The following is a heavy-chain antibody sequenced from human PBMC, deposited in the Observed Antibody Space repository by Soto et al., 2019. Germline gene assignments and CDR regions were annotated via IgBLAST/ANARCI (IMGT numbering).Heavy chain of an antibody. CDR2: ISSSSSYI. V-gene: IGHV3-21*01. Sequence: EVQLVESGGGLVKPGGSLRLSCAASGFTFSSYSMNWVRQAPGKGLEWVSSISSSSSYIYYADSVKGRFTISRDNAKNSLYLQMNSLRAKDTAVYYCAREGVGVTGFDPWGQGTLVTVSS. J-gene: IGHJ5*02. CDR3: AREGVGVTGFDP. D-gene: IGHD2-21*02. CDR1: GFTFSSYS.